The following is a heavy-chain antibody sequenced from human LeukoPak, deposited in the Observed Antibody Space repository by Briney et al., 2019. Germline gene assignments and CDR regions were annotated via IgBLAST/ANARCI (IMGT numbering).Heavy chain of an antibody. J-gene: IGHJ4*02. CDR2: ISSSSSYI. V-gene: IGHV3-21*01. CDR1: GFTFSSYN. Sequence: GGSLRLSCAASGFTFSSYNMNWVRQAPGKGLEWVSSISSSSSYIYYADSVKGRFTISRDNAKNSLYLQMNSLRAEDTAVYYCARASGSYFIDYWGQGTLVTVPS. CDR3: ARASGSYFIDY. D-gene: IGHD1-26*01.